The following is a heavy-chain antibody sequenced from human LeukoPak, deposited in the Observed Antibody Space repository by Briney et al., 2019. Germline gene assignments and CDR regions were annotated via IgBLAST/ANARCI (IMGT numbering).Heavy chain of an antibody. CDR1: GFTFSSYA. J-gene: IGHJ4*02. CDR3: ARGPDPHGSYDY. CDR2: ISGSGGST. V-gene: IGHV3-23*01. Sequence: GGSLRLSCAASGFTFSSYAMSWVRQAPGKGLEWVSAISGSGGSTYYADSVKGRFTISRDNSKNTLYPQMNSLRAEDTAMYYCARGPDPHGSYDYWGQGTLVTVSS.